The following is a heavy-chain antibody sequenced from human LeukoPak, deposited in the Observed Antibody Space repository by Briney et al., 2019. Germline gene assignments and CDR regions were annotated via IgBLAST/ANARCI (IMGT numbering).Heavy chain of an antibody. V-gene: IGHV4-38-2*02. Sequence: PSETLSLTFTVSGYPISIGVYWGWIRQPPGKGLEWIGRIYHSESTYYTSPLNSRVTMSVDTSKHLFSLTLSSVTAADTAVYYCARAVGSGWYFFDYWGQGTLVTVSS. CDR1: GYPISIGVY. CDR2: IYHSEST. CDR3: ARAVGSGWYFFDY. D-gene: IGHD6-19*01. J-gene: IGHJ4*02.